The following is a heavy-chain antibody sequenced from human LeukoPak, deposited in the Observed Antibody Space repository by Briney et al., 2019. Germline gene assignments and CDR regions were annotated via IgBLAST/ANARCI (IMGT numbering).Heavy chain of an antibody. CDR2: INPNSGGT. Sequence: ASVKVSCKASGYIFTGYYMHWVRQAPGQGLEWMGWINPNSGGTKYAQQFQGRVTMTRDTSISTAYMELSRLTSDDTAVYYCARDRSTNDYWGQGTLVTVSS. CDR1: GYIFTGYY. J-gene: IGHJ4*02. D-gene: IGHD1-26*01. CDR3: ARDRSTNDY. V-gene: IGHV1-2*02.